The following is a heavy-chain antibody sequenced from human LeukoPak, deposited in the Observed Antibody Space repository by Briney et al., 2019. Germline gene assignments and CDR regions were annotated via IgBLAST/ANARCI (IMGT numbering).Heavy chain of an antibody. D-gene: IGHD3-9*01. CDR2: INHSGST. Sequence: SETLSLTCAVYGGSFSGYYWSWIRQPPGKGLEWIGEINHSGSTNYNPSLKSRVTISVDTSKNQLYLKLSSVTAADTAVYYCAIGYTVTVYSFFDYWGQGTLVTVSS. CDR3: AIGYTVTVYSFFDY. CDR1: GGSFSGYY. V-gene: IGHV4-34*01. J-gene: IGHJ4*02.